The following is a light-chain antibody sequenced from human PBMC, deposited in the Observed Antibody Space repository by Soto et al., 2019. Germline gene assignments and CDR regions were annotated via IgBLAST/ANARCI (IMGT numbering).Light chain of an antibody. CDR2: DAT. V-gene: IGKV3-11*01. CDR1: QSVGSR. CDR3: QQRTKWPA. J-gene: IGKJ5*01. Sequence: EVVLTQSPATLSLSPGERATLSCRASQSVGSRLGWYQQKPGQAPRLLIYDATNRASGIPARFSGSGSGTDFTLTISSLEPEDFAVYYCQQRTKWPAFGQGTRLDMK.